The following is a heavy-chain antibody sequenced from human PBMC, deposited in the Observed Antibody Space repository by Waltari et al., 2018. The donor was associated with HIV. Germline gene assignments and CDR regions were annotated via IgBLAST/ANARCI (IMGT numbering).Heavy chain of an antibody. Sequence: DVYLVESGGELVQPGGSLRLSCAVSGLSFSTYWLGWVSQVPGKGLEWVADISQDGSETHYVDSVKGRFNVSRDNVQKTMYLQMNNLRVEDTAVYYCATEGFWSGYRFDYWGQGTLVIVSP. D-gene: IGHD3-3*01. CDR2: ISQDGSET. J-gene: IGHJ4*02. CDR1: GLSFSTYW. V-gene: IGHV3-7*01. CDR3: ATEGFWSGYRFDY.